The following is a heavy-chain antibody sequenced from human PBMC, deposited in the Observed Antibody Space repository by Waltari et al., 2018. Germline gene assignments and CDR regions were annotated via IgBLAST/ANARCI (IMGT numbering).Heavy chain of an antibody. CDR1: GFTFSSYW. D-gene: IGHD2-21*01. Sequence: EVQLVESGGGLVQPGGSLRLSCAASGFTFSSYWMHWVRQAPGKGLVWVSRINSDGSSTSYADSVKGRFTISRDNAKNSLYLQMNSLRAEDTALYYCAKDMWSDCGGDCYFDYCGQGTLVTVSS. V-gene: IGHV3-74*01. CDR2: INSDGSST. CDR3: AKDMWSDCGGDCYFDY. J-gene: IGHJ4*02.